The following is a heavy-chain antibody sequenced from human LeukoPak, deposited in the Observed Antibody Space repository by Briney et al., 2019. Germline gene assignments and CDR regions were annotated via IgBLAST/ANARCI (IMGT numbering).Heavy chain of an antibody. CDR3: ARDGYSGSSLFDY. Sequence: SETLSLTCTVSGGSISSHFWSWIRQPPGKGLEWIGYIHYTGSTNYNPSLKSPVTMSVDPSKNQFSLKLSSVTAADTAVYYCARDGYSGSSLFDYWGQGTLVTVSS. V-gene: IGHV4-59*11. CDR1: GGSISSHF. CDR2: IHYTGST. D-gene: IGHD1-26*01. J-gene: IGHJ4*02.